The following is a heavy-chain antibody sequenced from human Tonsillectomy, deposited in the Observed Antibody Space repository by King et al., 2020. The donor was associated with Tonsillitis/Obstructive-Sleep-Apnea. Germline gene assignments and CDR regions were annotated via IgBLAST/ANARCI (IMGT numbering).Heavy chain of an antibody. J-gene: IGHJ4*02. D-gene: IGHD2-21*02. Sequence: EVQLVESGGGLVQPGGSLRLSCAASGFTFSSYWMHWVRQAPGKGLVWVSHINSDGSSTSYADSVKGRFTISRDNAKSTVYLQMNSLRAEDTAVYYCARDGQGDPVDYWGQGTLVTVFS. CDR1: GFTFSSYW. V-gene: IGHV3-74*01. CDR2: INSDGSST. CDR3: ARDGQGDPVDY.